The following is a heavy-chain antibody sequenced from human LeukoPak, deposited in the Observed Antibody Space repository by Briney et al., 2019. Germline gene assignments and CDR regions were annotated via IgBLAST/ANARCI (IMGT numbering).Heavy chain of an antibody. J-gene: IGHJ4*02. V-gene: IGHV1-2*02. CDR2: INPNSGGT. CDR3: ASLAVAGHPLLPVSRARLDDY. CDR1: GYTFTGYY. Sequence: ASVKVSCKASGYTFTGYYMHWVRQAPGQGLEWMGWINPNSGGTNYAQKFQGRVTMTRDTSISTAYMELNSLRAEDTAVYYCASLAVAGHPLLPVSRARLDDYWGQGTLVTVSS. D-gene: IGHD6-19*01.